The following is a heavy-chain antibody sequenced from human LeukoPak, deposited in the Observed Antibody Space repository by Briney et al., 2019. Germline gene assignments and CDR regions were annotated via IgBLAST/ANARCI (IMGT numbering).Heavy chain of an antibody. CDR2: INPNSGGT. CDR1: GYTFTGYY. Sequence: GASVKVSCKASGYTFTGYYMHWVRQAPGQGLEWMGWINPNSGGTNYAQKFQGRVTTTRDTSISTAYMELSRLRSDDTAVYYCARDIGYGDYVYFDYWGQGTLVTVSS. CDR3: ARDIGYGDYVYFDY. J-gene: IGHJ4*02. V-gene: IGHV1-2*02. D-gene: IGHD4-17*01.